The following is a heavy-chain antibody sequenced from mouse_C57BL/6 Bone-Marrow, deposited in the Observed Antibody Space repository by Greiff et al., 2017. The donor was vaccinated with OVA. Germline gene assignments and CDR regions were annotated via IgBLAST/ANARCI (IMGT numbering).Heavy chain of an antibody. J-gene: IGHJ1*03. CDR1: GYTFTSYW. CDR3: SRKDTTVDCYWYFEV. CDR2: IDPNSGGT. Sequence: QVQLQQPGAELVKPGASVKLSCKASGYTFTSYWMHWVQQRPGRGLEWLGRIDPNSGGTKYTEKFKSKGTLTVDKPSRTPYMKLSSLTSDDSAVNKCSRKDTTVDCYWYFEVWGTGTTGTVSS. V-gene: IGHV1-72*01. D-gene: IGHD1-1*01.